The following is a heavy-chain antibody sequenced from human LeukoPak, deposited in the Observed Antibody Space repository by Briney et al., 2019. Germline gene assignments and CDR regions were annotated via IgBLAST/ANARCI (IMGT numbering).Heavy chain of an antibody. D-gene: IGHD6-6*01. CDR1: GGSISSYY. Sequence: PSETLSLTCTVSGGSISSYYWSWIRQPPGKGLEWIGYIYYSGSTNYNPSLKSRVTISVDTSKNQFSLKLSSVTAADTAVYYCAVYYSSSSGNWFDPWGQGTLVTVSS. J-gene: IGHJ5*02. CDR3: AVYYSSSSGNWFDP. V-gene: IGHV4-59*12. CDR2: IYYSGST.